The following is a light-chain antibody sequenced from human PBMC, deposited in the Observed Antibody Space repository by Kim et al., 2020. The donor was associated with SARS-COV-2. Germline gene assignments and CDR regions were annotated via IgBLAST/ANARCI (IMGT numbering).Light chain of an antibody. Sequence: GQSVTVSCAGTSSDMGNYNRVSWYQQPPGTAPKLMIYEVNDRPSGVPDRFSGSKSGNTASLTISGLQAEDGADYYCSSYTSSSTLVFGTGTKVTVL. J-gene: IGLJ1*01. CDR1: SSDMGNYNR. CDR2: EVN. V-gene: IGLV2-18*02. CDR3: SSYTSSSTLV.